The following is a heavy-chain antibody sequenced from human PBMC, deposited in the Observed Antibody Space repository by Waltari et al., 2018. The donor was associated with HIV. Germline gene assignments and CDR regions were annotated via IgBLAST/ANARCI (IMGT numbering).Heavy chain of an antibody. Sequence: QVQLNQWGAGLLKPSETLSLTCAVYGGSFSGNYWTWIRQPPGKGLEWIGEINHAGITNYNPSVKSRVTMSVDTSMNQFSLKLTSVTAADTARDYCARRAPMAYFDYWGQGSLVTVSS. V-gene: IGHV4-34*01. J-gene: IGHJ4*02. D-gene: IGHD2-8*01. CDR3: ARRAPMAYFDY. CDR2: INHAGIT. CDR1: GGSFSGNY.